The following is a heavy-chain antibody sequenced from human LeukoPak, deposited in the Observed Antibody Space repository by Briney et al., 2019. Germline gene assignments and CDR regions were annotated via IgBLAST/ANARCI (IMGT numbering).Heavy chain of an antibody. CDR1: GFTFSSYS. CDR2: ISSSSSTI. V-gene: IGHV3-48*01. Sequence: GGSLRLSCAASGFTFSSYSMNWVRQAPGKGLEWVSYISSSSSTIYYADSVKGRFTISRDNAKNSLYLQMNSLRAEDTAVYYCAREQITMARGVSVPYGMDVWGQGTTVTVSS. J-gene: IGHJ6*02. CDR3: AREQITMARGVSVPYGMDV. D-gene: IGHD3-10*01.